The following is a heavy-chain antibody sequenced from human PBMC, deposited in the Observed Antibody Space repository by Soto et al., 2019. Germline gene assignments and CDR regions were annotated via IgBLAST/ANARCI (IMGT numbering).Heavy chain of an antibody. D-gene: IGHD3-10*01. J-gene: IGHJ6*01. CDR3: ASQRRLWFGGDPGWDGYYCYFGMDV. CDR1: GGTFSSYA. V-gene: IGHV1-69*06. Sequence: QVQLVQSGAEVKKPGSSVKVSCKASGGTFSSYAISWVRQAPGQGLEWVGGIIPIVGTANYAQKFQGRVTITADKSTSTAYMELSSLRSEDTAVYYCASQRRLWFGGDPGWDGYYCYFGMDVLGQGTTVPVSS. CDR2: IIPIVGTA.